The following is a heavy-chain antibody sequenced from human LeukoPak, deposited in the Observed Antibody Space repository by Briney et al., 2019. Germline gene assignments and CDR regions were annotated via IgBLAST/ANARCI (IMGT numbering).Heavy chain of an antibody. Sequence: PSETLSLTCDVSGDSGASSGSYWSGWFRQPPGKGLEWIGYVHSSGSTKYNSSLGSRVTISVDTSKNQFSLKLSSVTAADTAVYYCARVSGGYSGYEQRFDYWGQGTLVTVSS. CDR1: GDSGASSGSYW. CDR2: VHSSGST. V-gene: IGHV4-61*01. CDR3: ARVSGGYSGYEQRFDY. D-gene: IGHD5-12*01. J-gene: IGHJ4*02.